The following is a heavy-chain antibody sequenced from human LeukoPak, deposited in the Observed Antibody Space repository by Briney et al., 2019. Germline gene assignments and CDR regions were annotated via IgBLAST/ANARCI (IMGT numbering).Heavy chain of an antibody. CDR1: GYSFINYG. J-gene: IGHJ4*02. CDR3: ARSYDFWSGYYYGY. Sequence: ASVKVSCKASGYSFINYGVSWVRQAPGQGLEWMGWISTYNGDTNYAQKFQGRVTMTRDTSISTAYMELSRLRSDDTAVYYCARSYDFWSGYYYGYWGQGTLVTVSS. D-gene: IGHD3-3*01. V-gene: IGHV1-18*01. CDR2: ISTYNGDT.